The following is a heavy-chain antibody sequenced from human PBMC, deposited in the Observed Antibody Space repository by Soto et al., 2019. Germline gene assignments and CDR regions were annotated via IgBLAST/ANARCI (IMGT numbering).Heavy chain of an antibody. CDR1: GSTFSDYA. V-gene: IGHV3-30*04. CDR2: VAYDGRYK. Sequence: QVQLVESGGGVVQPGRSLRLSCAASGSTFSDYAMHWVRQAPGKGLEWVAVVAYDGRYKYYADSVKGRFTISRDNSRTTVYMPMNSLRDEDTAMYYCARDDILVITGGSYNCGMDVWGHGTTVTVSS. CDR3: ARDDILVITGGSYNCGMDV. D-gene: IGHD2-15*01. J-gene: IGHJ6*02.